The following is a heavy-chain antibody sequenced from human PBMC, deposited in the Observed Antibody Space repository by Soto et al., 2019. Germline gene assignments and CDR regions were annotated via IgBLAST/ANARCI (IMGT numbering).Heavy chain of an antibody. Sequence: QVQLQQRGAGLLRPSETLSLTCAVSTESLRGYYWTWIRQSPGKGLEWIGEIRQSGFTNYNPSLESRVTLSVDTSKSEFSLHLTSMTAADTALYYCARGLFSSGWYSYFDPWGQGTPVTVSS. V-gene: IGHV4-34*01. CDR3: ARGLFSSGWYSYFDP. D-gene: IGHD6-19*01. CDR1: TESLRGYY. CDR2: IRQSGFT. J-gene: IGHJ5*02.